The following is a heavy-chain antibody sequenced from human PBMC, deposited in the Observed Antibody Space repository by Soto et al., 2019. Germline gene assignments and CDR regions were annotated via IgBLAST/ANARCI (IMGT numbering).Heavy chain of an antibody. Sequence: QVQLVQSGAEVKKPGSSVKVSCKASGGTFDIYGFNWARQAPGQGLEWMGTIIPIFGTADYAQKFEGRVSITADKSTSTAYMELRSLTSEDTAMYYCARGGIHYYDISGHAFDYWGQGTLITVSS. CDR2: IIPIFGTA. D-gene: IGHD3-22*01. V-gene: IGHV1-69*06. CDR3: ARGGIHYYDISGHAFDY. J-gene: IGHJ4*02. CDR1: GGTFDIYG.